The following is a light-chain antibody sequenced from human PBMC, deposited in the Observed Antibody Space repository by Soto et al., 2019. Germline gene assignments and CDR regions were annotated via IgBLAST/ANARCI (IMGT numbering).Light chain of an antibody. Sequence: DLQMTQSPSSVSASVGDRVTITCRASQDISTWLAWYQQKPGKAPKLLIYAASSLFSGVPSRFSGSGSVTDFTLPISSLQPEDFATYYCQQAVSLHLVTFGQGTRLDLK. J-gene: IGKJ5*01. CDR1: QDISTW. CDR2: AAS. CDR3: QQAVSLHLVT. V-gene: IGKV1-12*01.